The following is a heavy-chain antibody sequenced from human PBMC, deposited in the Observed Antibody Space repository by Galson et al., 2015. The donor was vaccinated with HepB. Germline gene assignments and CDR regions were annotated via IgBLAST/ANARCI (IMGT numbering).Heavy chain of an antibody. J-gene: IGHJ3*02. CDR1: GFTVSSNY. D-gene: IGHD3-10*01. Sequence: SLRLSCAASGFTVSSNYMSWVRQAPGKGLEWVSVIYSGGSTYYADSVKGRFTISRDNSKNTLYLQMNSLRAEDTAVYYCAREGWFGELLERVAAFDIWGQGTMVTVSS. CDR3: AREGWFGELLERVAAFDI. CDR2: IYSGGST. V-gene: IGHV3-66*02.